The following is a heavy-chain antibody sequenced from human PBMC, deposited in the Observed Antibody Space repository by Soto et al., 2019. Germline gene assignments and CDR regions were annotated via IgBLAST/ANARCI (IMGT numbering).Heavy chain of an antibody. V-gene: IGHV1-18*01. CDR1: GYTFTSYG. D-gene: IGHD3-9*01. CDR3: AKTTYDILTGLNWFDP. Sequence: GASVKVSCKASGYTFTSYGISWLRQAPGQGLEWMGWISAYNGNTNYAQKLQGRVTMTTDTSTSTAYMELRSLRSDDTAVYYCAKTTYDILTGLNWFDPWGQGTLVTVSS. J-gene: IGHJ5*02. CDR2: ISAYNGNT.